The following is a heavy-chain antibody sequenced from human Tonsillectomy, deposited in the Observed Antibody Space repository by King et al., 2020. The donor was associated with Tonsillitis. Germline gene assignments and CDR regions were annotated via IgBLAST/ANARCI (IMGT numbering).Heavy chain of an antibody. V-gene: IGHV4-39*02. CDR1: GGPISSTSYY. CDR3: GRVDRYVGEGLVDY. CDR2: IHASGAT. Sequence: QLQESGPGLVKPSETLSLTCTVSGGPISSTSYYWTWIRQPPGKGLEWIGSIHASGATYYTPSLNSRVSISVDTSKNLFSLKVTSATAADTAVYYCGRVDRYVGEGLVDYWGQGTLATVSS. D-gene: IGHD3-9*01. J-gene: IGHJ4*02.